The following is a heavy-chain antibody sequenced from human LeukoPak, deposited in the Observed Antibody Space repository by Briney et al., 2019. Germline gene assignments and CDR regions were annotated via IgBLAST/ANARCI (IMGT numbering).Heavy chain of an antibody. CDR3: ARDNSVEDTAWWFDP. V-gene: IGHV1-46*01. CDR1: GYTFTSYY. D-gene: IGHD4-23*01. CDR2: INPSGGTT. Sequence: ASVKASCKASGYTFTSYYMHCVRQAPGQGLEWMGIINPSGGTTSYAQKFQGRVTLNRDMSTSTDYMELRSLRSEDTAVYYCARDNSVEDTAWWFDPWGQGTLVTVSS. J-gene: IGHJ5*02.